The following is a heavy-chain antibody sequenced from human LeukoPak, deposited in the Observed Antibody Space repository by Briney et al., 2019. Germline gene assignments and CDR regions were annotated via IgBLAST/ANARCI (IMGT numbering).Heavy chain of an antibody. Sequence: GRSLRLSCAASGSTFRNYGMHWVRQAPGKGLEWVAVIWYDGSDKYYADFVKGRFTISRDNSKSTLYLQMNSLRAEDTAVYYCATVRRGSSGWYADVWGQGTTVTVSS. V-gene: IGHV3-33*01. D-gene: IGHD6-19*01. CDR3: ATVRRGSSGWYADV. CDR1: GSTFRNYG. CDR2: IWYDGSDK. J-gene: IGHJ6*02.